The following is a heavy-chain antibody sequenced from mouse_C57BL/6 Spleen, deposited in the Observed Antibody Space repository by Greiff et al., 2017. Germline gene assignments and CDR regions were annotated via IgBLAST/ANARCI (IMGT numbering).Heavy chain of an antibody. D-gene: IGHD4-1*01. J-gene: IGHJ1*03. CDR2: ISSGGSYT. CDR3: ARHWDDCDV. Sequence: EVKLVESGGDLVKPGGSLKLSCAASGFTFSSYGMSWVRQTPDKRLEWVATISSGGSYTYYPDSVKGRFTISRDNAKNTLYLQMSSLKSEDTAMYYCARHWDDCDVWGTGTTVTVSS. CDR1: GFTFSSYG. V-gene: IGHV5-6*02.